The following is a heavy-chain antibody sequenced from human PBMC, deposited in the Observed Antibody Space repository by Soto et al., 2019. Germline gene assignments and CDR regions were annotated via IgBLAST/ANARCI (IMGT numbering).Heavy chain of an antibody. CDR3: ARLNCGGDCSQYYYYYGMDV. V-gene: IGHV5-10-1*01. Sequence: GESLKISCKGSGYSFTSYWISWVRQMPGKGLEWMGRIDPSDSYTNYSPSFQGHVTISADKSISTAYLQWSSLKASDTAMYYCARLNCGGDCSQYYYYYGMDVWGQGTTVTVSS. D-gene: IGHD2-21*02. CDR1: GYSFTSYW. CDR2: IDPSDSYT. J-gene: IGHJ6*02.